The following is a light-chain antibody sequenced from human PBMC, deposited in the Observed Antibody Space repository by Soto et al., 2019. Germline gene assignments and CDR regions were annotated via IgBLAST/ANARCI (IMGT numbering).Light chain of an antibody. CDR2: GAS. Sequence: PGERATLSCRASQSVRSNYLAWYQQKPGRAPRLLIYGASSRATGIPDRFSGSGSGTDFTLTISRLEPEDFAVYYCQQYGNSPPYTFGQGTKLEI. V-gene: IGKV3-20*01. CDR1: QSVRSNY. CDR3: QQYGNSPPYT. J-gene: IGKJ2*01.